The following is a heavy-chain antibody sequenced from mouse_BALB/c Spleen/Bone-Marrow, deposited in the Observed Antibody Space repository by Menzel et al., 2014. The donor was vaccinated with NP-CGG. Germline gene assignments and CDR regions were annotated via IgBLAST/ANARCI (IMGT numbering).Heavy chain of an antibody. CDR3: ARFITTGTMDY. CDR2: IWGGGNT. V-gene: IGHV2-6-4*01. J-gene: IGHJ4*01. D-gene: IGHD1-1*01. Sequence: VMLVESGPGLVAPPQSLSITCTVSGFSLSRYSIHWVRQPPGEGLEWLGVIWGGGNTDYNSALKSRLSISKDNSRSQVFLKMNSLQTDDTAMYYCARFITTGTMDYWGQGTSVTVSS. CDR1: GFSLSRYS.